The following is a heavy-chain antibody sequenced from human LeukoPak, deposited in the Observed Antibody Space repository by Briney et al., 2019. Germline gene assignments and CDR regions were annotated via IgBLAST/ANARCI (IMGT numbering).Heavy chain of an antibody. V-gene: IGHV3-23*01. D-gene: IGHD6-13*01. CDR2: ISGSGGST. CDR1: GFTFSSYA. J-gene: IGHJ4*02. Sequence: GGSLRLSCAASGFTFSSYAMSWVRQAPGKGLEWVSGISGSGGSTYYADSVKGRFTVSRDNSKSTLYLQVNSLRAEDTAVYYCAKGSSWYVPDYWGQGTLVTVSS. CDR3: AKGSSWYVPDY.